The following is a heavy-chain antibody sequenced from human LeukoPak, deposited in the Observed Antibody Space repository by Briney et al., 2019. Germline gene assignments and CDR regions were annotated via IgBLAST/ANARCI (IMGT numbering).Heavy chain of an antibody. Sequence: GRSLRLSCAASGFTFSSYAMHWVRQAPGKGLEWVAVISYDGSNKYYADSVKGRFTISRDNSKNTLYLQMNSLRAEDTAVYYCAGDPYYYGSGSIYWGQGTLVTVSS. CDR2: ISYDGSNK. V-gene: IGHV3-30-3*01. CDR3: AGDPYYYGSGSIY. CDR1: GFTFSSYA. J-gene: IGHJ4*02. D-gene: IGHD3-10*01.